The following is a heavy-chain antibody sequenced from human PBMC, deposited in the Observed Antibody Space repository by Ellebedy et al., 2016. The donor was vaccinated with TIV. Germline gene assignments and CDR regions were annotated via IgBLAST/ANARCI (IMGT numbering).Heavy chain of an antibody. CDR1: GSTFSNHW. V-gene: IGHV3-7*01. D-gene: IGHD1-26*01. CDR3: ARDKVVGATYFDY. CDR2: IKQDGSEK. J-gene: IGHJ4*02. Sequence: GGSLRLSXAPSGSTFSNHWMSWVRQVQGKGLEWVANIKQDGSEKYCVDSVKGRFTISRDNAKNSLYLQMNSLRAEDTAVYYCARDKVVGATYFDYWGQGTLVTVSS.